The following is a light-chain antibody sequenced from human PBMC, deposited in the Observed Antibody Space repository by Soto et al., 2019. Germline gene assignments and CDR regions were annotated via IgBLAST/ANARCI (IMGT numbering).Light chain of an antibody. CDR2: GAS. V-gene: IGKV3-20*01. J-gene: IGKJ4*01. CDR1: QSVSTNS. CDR3: QQYGSSVLT. Sequence: VLTQSPGTLSLSPGERATISCRASQSVSTNSLAWYQQKPGQAPRPLIYGASSRVTGTPDRFSGSGSGTDFTLFISRLEPEDFAVYYCQQYGSSVLTFGGGTKVDI.